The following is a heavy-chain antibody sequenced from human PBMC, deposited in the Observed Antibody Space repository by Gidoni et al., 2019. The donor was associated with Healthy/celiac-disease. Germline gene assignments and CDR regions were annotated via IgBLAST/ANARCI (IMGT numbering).Heavy chain of an antibody. Sequence: EVQLVESGGGLVQPGRSLRLSCAASGFTFDDYAMHWVRQAPGNGLELVSGISWNSGSIGYADSVKGRFNISRNNAKNSLYLQMNSLRAEDTALYYCAKGYYDILRNNWFDPWGQGTLVTVSS. CDR3: AKGYYDILRNNWFDP. V-gene: IGHV3-9*01. J-gene: IGHJ5*02. D-gene: IGHD3-9*01. CDR1: GFTFDDYA. CDR2: ISWNSGSI.